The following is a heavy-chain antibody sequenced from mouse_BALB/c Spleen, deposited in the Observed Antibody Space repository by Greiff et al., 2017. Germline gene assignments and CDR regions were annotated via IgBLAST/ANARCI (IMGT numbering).Heavy chain of an antibody. CDR3: ARGGSSYDYYAMDY. Sequence: VQLVESGAELVRPGTSVKISCKASGYTFTNYWLGWVKQRPGHGLEWIGDIYPGGGYTNYNEKFKGKATLTADTSSSTAYMQLSSLTSEDSAVYFCARGGSSYDYYAMDYWGQGTSVTVSS. J-gene: IGHJ4*01. CDR1: GYTFTNYW. V-gene: IGHV1-63*02. CDR2: IYPGGGYT. D-gene: IGHD1-1*01.